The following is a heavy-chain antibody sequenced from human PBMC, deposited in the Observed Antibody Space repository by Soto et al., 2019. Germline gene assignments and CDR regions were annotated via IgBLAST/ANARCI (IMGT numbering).Heavy chain of an antibody. V-gene: IGHV4-59*01. CDR1: GXSSSPFY. J-gene: IGHJ4*02. CDR3: ARVGGVAARTFDY. D-gene: IGHD2-15*01. Sequence: GXSSSPFYLSWFRQPPGKGLEWIGYLYYSGNTNYNPSLKSRVTISVDASKNQVSLRLTSVTAADTAVYYCARVGGVAARTFDYWGQGTLVTVSS. CDR2: LYYSGNT.